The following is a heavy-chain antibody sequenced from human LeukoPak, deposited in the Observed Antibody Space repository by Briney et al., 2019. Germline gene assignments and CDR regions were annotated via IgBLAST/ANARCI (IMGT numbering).Heavy chain of an antibody. J-gene: IGHJ4*02. CDR3: AREGSGSYLFDY. V-gene: IGHV4-34*01. CDR1: GGSFNVYY. Sequence: SETLSLTCAVYGGSFNVYYWSWIRQPPGKGLEWIGEINHSGSANYNPSLKSRVTISVDTSKNQFSLNLRSVTAADTAVYYCAREGSGSYLFDYWGQGTLVTVSS. D-gene: IGHD1-26*01. CDR2: INHSGSA.